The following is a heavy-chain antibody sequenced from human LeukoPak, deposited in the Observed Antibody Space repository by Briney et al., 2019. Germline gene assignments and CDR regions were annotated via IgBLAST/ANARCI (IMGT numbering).Heavy chain of an antibody. CDR2: IYTSGST. Sequence: SETLSLTCTVSGGSISSYYWSWIRQPAGKGLEWIGRIYTSGSTNYNPSLKSRVTISVDTSKNQFSLKLSSVTAADTAVYYCARLEPPLQYFQHWGQGTLVTVSS. CDR3: ARLEPPLQYFQH. CDR1: GGSISSYY. V-gene: IGHV4-4*07. J-gene: IGHJ1*01. D-gene: IGHD1-14*01.